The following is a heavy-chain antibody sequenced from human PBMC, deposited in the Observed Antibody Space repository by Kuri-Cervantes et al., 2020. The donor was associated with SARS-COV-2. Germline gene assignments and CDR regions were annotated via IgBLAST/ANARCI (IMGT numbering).Heavy chain of an antibody. Sequence: ASVKVSCRASGYTFTSYGISWVRQAPGQGLEWMGWINPNSGGTNYAQKFQGRVTMTRDTSISTAYMELSRLRSDDTAVYYCAREQTSGESYAFDVWGQGTMVTVSS. D-gene: IGHD7-27*01. CDR1: GYTFTSYG. V-gene: IGHV1-2*02. CDR2: INPNSGGT. CDR3: AREQTSGESYAFDV. J-gene: IGHJ3*01.